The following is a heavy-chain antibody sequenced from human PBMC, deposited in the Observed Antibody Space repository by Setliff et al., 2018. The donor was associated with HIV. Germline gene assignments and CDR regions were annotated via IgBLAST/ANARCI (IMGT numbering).Heavy chain of an antibody. D-gene: IGHD7-27*01. CDR2: ITGSSDTI. CDR3: AKDRWGGKPYYFDY. CDR1: GFTFRDYS. J-gene: IGHJ4*02. V-gene: IGHV3-48*04. Sequence: GGSLRLSCAASGFTFRDYSMNWFRQAPGKGLEWVSYITGSSDTIYYADSVKGRFTISRDNAKNSLYLQMNTLRAEDTAVYYCAKDRWGGKPYYFDYWGQGTLVTVSS.